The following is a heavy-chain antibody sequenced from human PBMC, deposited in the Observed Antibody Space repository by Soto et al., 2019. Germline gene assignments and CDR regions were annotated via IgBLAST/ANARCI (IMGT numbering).Heavy chain of an antibody. V-gene: IGHV3-23*01. J-gene: IGHJ4*02. CDR1: GFTFSSYA. D-gene: IGHD3-3*01. CDR3: AKDSWVTIFGVVIILDY. CDR2: ISGSGGST. Sequence: LRLSCAASGFTFSSYAMSWVRQAPGKGLEWVSAISGSGGSTYYADSVKGRFTISRDNSKNTLYLQMNSLRAEDTAVYYCAKDSWVTIFGVVIILDYWGQGTLVTVSS.